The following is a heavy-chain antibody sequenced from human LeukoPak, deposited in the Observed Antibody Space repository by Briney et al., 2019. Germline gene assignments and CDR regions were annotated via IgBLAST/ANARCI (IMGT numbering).Heavy chain of an antibody. CDR1: GYTFTTYG. CDR2: ISAYNGNT. Sequence: GASVKVSCKASGYTFTTYGISWVRQAPGQGLEWMGWISAYNGNTDYAQKLQGRATMATDTSTNTAYMELRSLRSDDTAVYYCARDIHEHLGYGSSTSWYNFDYWGQGTLVTVSS. V-gene: IGHV1-18*01. J-gene: IGHJ4*02. D-gene: IGHD2-2*02. CDR3: ARDIHEHLGYGSSTSWYNFDY.